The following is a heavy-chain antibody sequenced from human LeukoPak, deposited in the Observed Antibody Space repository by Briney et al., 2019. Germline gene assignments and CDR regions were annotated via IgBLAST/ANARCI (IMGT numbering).Heavy chain of an antibody. J-gene: IGHJ3*02. Sequence: ASVRVSCKASGYTFPRYGISWVRQAPGQGLEWMRWVSPYSGNTKCAQKRQGRGTMTTDTATSAAYMELRTLRCDDTAVYYCARDWSGSYHGAFDMWGQGTMVTVSS. CDR1: GYTFPRYG. V-gene: IGHV1-18*01. CDR2: VSPYSGNT. D-gene: IGHD1-26*01. CDR3: ARDWSGSYHGAFDM.